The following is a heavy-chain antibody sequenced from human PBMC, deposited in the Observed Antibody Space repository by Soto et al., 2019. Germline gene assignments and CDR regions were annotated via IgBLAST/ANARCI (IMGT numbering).Heavy chain of an antibody. CDR3: ARGGAMGGDY. CDR1: GFTFNTHW. D-gene: IGHD2-8*01. V-gene: IGHV3-74*01. CDR2: IYFDGITT. J-gene: IGHJ4*02. Sequence: VGSLRLSCTASGFTFNTHWMHWVRQAPGKGLVWVSRIYFDGITTNYADSVKGRLTVSRDNAKNTVYLHVNTLRDEDTAVYYCARGGAMGGDYWGQRTLVTVSS.